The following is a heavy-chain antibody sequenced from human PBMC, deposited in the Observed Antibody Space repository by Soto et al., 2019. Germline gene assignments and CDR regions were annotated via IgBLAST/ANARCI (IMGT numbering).Heavy chain of an antibody. CDR1: GYRFSTYG. D-gene: IGHD2-15*01. V-gene: IGHV1-18*04. J-gene: IGHJ4*02. CDR3: ARERYVASRHSKYDS. CDR2: TSTNNDDR. Sequence: ASVKVSCKASGYRFSTYGINWVRQAPGQGLEWMGWTSTNNDDRNYAQKFQGRVTFTTDTSTSTAYMELRSLISDDTAVYFCARERYVASRHSKYDSWGQGTQVTVSS.